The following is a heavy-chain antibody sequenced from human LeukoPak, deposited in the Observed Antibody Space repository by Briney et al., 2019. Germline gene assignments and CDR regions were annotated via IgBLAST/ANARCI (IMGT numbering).Heavy chain of an antibody. CDR2: IKQDGSEK. D-gene: IGHD3-9*01. V-gene: IGHV3-7*03. CDR3: ARRYFDS. CDR1: GFTFSRFA. J-gene: IGHJ4*02. Sequence: GGSLRLSCAASGFTFSRFAIHWVRQAPGKGLEWVANIKQDGSEKYYVDSVKGRFTISRDNVKNSLYLQMNSLRAEDTAVYYCARRYFDSWGQGTLVTVSS.